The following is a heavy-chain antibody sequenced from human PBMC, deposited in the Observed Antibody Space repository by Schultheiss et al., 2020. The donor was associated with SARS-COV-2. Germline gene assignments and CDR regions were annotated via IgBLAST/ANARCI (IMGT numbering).Heavy chain of an antibody. D-gene: IGHD2-15*01. J-gene: IGHJ4*02. V-gene: IGHV3-74*01. CDR1: GLTSSNYW. Sequence: GGSLRLSCAASGLTSSNYWMHWVRQTSGKGLMWVSRIHSTGTNKYYADSVKGRFTISRDNSKNTLYLQMNSLRAEDTAVYYCARSTRIYDKSYFDYWGQGTLVTVSS. CDR3: ARSTRIYDKSYFDY. CDR2: IHSTGTNK.